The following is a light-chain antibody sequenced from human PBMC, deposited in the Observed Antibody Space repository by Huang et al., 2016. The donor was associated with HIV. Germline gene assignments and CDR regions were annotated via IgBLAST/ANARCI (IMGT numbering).Light chain of an antibody. CDR1: QSVGSY. Sequence: DIVLSQSPATLSLSPGERATLSCRAGQSVGSYLAWYQQTPGQAPRLLVSDASHRATGSPARFRGSGSGTDFTLTISSLEPEDFAVYYCHQHSSWPGTFGQGTRVEIK. CDR2: DAS. J-gene: IGKJ1*01. V-gene: IGKV3-11*01. CDR3: HQHSSWPGT.